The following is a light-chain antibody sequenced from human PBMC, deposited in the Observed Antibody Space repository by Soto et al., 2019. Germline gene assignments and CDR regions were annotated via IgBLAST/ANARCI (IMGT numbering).Light chain of an antibody. CDR2: DAS. Sequence: DIQLTQSPSLLSASVGDRVTITCRASQGINTYLAWYQQKLGKAPKVLIYDASKLHSGVPSRFSGSGSGTEFTLTISSLQPEDFATYFCQQLNTYSSFGGGTKVEIK. CDR1: QGINTY. J-gene: IGKJ4*01. CDR3: QQLNTYSS. V-gene: IGKV1-9*01.